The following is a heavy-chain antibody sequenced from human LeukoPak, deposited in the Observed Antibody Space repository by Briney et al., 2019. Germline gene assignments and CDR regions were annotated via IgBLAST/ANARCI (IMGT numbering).Heavy chain of an antibody. Sequence: GASVKVSCKASGYTFTSYGISWVRQAPGQGLEWMGWTSAYNGNTNYAQKLQGRVTMTTDTSTSTAYMELRSLRSDDTAVYYCARTGWSGLWHYYYYMDVWGKGTTVTVSS. CDR3: ARTGWSGLWHYYYYMDV. CDR1: GYTFTSYG. V-gene: IGHV1-18*01. D-gene: IGHD3-3*01. CDR2: TSAYNGNT. J-gene: IGHJ6*03.